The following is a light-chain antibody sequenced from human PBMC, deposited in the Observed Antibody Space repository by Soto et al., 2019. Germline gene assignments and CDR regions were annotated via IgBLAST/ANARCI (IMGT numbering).Light chain of an antibody. Sequence: DIQMTQSPSTLSASVVDRVTITFRSSQTISSWLAWYQQKPGKAPKLLISDASILESGVPPRFSGSGSGTEFTLTINSLRPEDFASYYCQQSYSSSPITCGPGTRLEIK. CDR1: QTISSW. CDR2: DAS. CDR3: QQSYSSSPIT. V-gene: IGKV1-5*01. J-gene: IGKJ5*01.